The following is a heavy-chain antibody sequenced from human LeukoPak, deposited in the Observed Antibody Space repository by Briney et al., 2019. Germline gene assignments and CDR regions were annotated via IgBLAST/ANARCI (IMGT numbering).Heavy chain of an antibody. CDR1: GFTFSSYS. Sequence: GGSLRLSGAASGFTFSSYSMNWVRQAPGKGLEWVSYISSSSSTIYYADSVKGRFTISRDNAKNSLYLQMNSLRAEDTAVYYCARGGYGDYGRFDYWGQGTLVTVSS. CDR3: ARGGYGDYGRFDY. CDR2: ISSSSSTI. D-gene: IGHD4-17*01. J-gene: IGHJ4*02. V-gene: IGHV3-48*01.